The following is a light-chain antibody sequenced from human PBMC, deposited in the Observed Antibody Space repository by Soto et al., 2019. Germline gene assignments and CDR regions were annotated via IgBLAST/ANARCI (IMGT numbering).Light chain of an antibody. CDR2: SAS. V-gene: IGKV1-39*01. CDR3: QPSYSTPIP. Sequence: DIEVTQSPPSLSAAVGDRVTISCRASQTIVTYLNWYQHKPGKAPKLLVYSASTLQSGVPSRFRGSGSGTDFTLTISSLQPDAFAPYYCQPSYSTPIPFGQGTRLAIK. J-gene: IGKJ5*01. CDR1: QTIVTY.